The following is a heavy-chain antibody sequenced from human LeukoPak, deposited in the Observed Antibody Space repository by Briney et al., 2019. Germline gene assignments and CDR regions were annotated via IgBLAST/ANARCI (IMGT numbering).Heavy chain of an antibody. V-gene: IGHV3-53*01. D-gene: IGHD3-22*01. Sequence: GGSLRLSCAASGFTVSSNYMSWVRQAPGKGLEWDSVIYSGGSTYYADSVKGRFTISRDNSKNTLYLQMNSLRAEDTAVYYCARPTYYYDSSGYYYGGAFDIWGQGTMVTVSS. J-gene: IGHJ3*02. CDR3: ARPTYYYDSSGYYYGGAFDI. CDR1: GFTVSSNY. CDR2: IYSGGST.